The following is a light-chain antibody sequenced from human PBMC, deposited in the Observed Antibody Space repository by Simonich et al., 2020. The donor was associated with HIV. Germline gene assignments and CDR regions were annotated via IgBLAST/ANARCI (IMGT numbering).Light chain of an antibody. J-gene: IGKJ1*01. Sequence: DIVMTQSPDSLAVSLGERATINCKSSQSVLYSSNNKNYLAWYQQKPGQPPKLLIYWASTPESGVPDRFSGSGSGTDFTLTISSLQAADVAVYYCQQYYSTPWTFGQGTKVEIK. CDR2: WAS. CDR3: QQYYSTPWT. V-gene: IGKV4-1*01. CDR1: QSVLYSSNNKNY.